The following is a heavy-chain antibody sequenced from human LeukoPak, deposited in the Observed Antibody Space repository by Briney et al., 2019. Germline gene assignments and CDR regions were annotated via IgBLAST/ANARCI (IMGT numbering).Heavy chain of an antibody. CDR3: ARRRTSGDDDY. Sequence: GGSLRLSCAASGFTFSSYWMHWVRQAPGKGLVWVPRISSDGSSTDYADSVKGRFTISRDNAKNTLYLQMNSLRAEDTAVYYCARRRTSGDDDYWGQGTLVTVSS. V-gene: IGHV3-74*01. CDR2: ISSDGSST. D-gene: IGHD1-26*01. CDR1: GFTFSSYW. J-gene: IGHJ4*02.